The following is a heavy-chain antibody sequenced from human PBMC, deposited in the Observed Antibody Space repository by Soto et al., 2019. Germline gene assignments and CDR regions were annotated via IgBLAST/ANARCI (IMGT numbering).Heavy chain of an antibody. V-gene: IGHV4-4*02. D-gene: IGHD3-22*01. Sequence: PSETLSLTCAVSGGSISSSNWWSWVRQPPGKGLEWIGEIYHSGSTNYNPSLKGRVTISVDKSKNQFSLKLSSVTAADTAVYYCAREDSSGPSAFDIWGQGTMVTVSS. CDR3: AREDSSGPSAFDI. CDR1: GGSISSSNW. J-gene: IGHJ3*02. CDR2: IYHSGST.